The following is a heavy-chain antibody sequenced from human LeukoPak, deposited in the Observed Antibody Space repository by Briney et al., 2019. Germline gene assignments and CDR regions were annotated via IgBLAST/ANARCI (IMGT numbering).Heavy chain of an antibody. CDR3: ARGGGSYYRGVDY. J-gene: IGHJ4*02. V-gene: IGHV1-2*02. Sequence: GASVNVSCKTSGYTFTGYYMHWVRQAPGQGLEWMGWINPNSGGTNYAQNFQGRVTITRYTSINTAYMELSRLRSDDTAVYYCARGGGSYYRGVDYWGQGTLVTVSS. D-gene: IGHD1-26*01. CDR1: GYTFTGYY. CDR2: INPNSGGT.